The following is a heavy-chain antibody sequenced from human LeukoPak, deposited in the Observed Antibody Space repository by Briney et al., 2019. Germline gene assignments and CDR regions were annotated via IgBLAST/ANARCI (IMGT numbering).Heavy chain of an antibody. CDR3: ARDGDIVVVPAATSGLYYYMDV. D-gene: IGHD2-2*01. CDR1: GYTFTGYY. J-gene: IGHJ6*03. V-gene: IGHV1-2*02. CDR2: INPNSGGT. Sequence: ASVKVSCKASGYTFTGYYMHWVRQAPGQGLEWMGWINPNSGGTNYAQKFQGRVTMTRDTSISTAYMELSRLRSDDTAVYYCARDGDIVVVPAATSGLYYYMDVWGKGTTVTVSS.